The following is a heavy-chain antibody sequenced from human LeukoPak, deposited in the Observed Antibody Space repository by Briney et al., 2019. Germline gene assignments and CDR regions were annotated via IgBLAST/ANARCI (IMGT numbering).Heavy chain of an antibody. D-gene: IGHD5-18*01. J-gene: IGHJ4*02. CDR2: IYHSGST. CDR1: GGSISSSNW. V-gene: IGHV4-4*02. Sequence: SSETLSLTCAVSGGSISSSNWWSWVRQPPGKGLEWIGEIYHSGSTNYNPSLKSRVTISVDKSRNHFSLNLSSVTAADTAVYYCARDWGGNSYGYFDYWGQGTLVTVSS. CDR3: ARDWGGNSYGYFDY.